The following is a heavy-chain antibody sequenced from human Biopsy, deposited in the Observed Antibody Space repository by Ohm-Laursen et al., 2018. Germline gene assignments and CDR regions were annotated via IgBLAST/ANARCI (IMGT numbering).Heavy chain of an antibody. CDR3: ARLGSGDYFPTFFDF. CDR2: IFYSANT. CDR1: GVSINGGRYY. Sequence: TLSLTCTVSGVSINGGRYYWNWIRHLPGKGLEWIGNIFYSANTYYNPSLKSRVTISVDTSKNQFSLKLSSVTAADTAVYYCARLGSGDYFPTFFDFWGQGALVTVSS. J-gene: IGHJ4*02. V-gene: IGHV4-31*03. D-gene: IGHD5-12*01.